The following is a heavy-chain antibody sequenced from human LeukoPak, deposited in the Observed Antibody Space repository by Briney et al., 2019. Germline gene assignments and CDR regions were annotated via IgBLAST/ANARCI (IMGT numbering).Heavy chain of an antibody. CDR3: AREHYDTRAFDY. CDR2: ISNSGNTI. V-gene: IGHV3-48*03. D-gene: IGHD3-22*01. Sequence: GGSLRLSCAASGFTFSNYEMNWVRQAPGKGLERVSYISNSGNTIYYADSVKGRFTISRDNAKNSLYLQMNSLRAEDTAVYYCAREHYDTRAFDYWGQGSLVTVSS. CDR1: GFTFSNYE. J-gene: IGHJ4*02.